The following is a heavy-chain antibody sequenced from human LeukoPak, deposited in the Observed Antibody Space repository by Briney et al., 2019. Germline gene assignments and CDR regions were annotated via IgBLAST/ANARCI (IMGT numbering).Heavy chain of an antibody. CDR2: IYPSDSDT. J-gene: IGHJ4*02. Sequence: GESLMISCKGSGYIFTRYWIGWVRQLPGKGLEWMGIIYPSDSDTRYSPSFQGQVTISADKSISTAYLQWSSLKASDTAMYYCAKTFMGLPYFDYWGQGTLVTVSS. D-gene: IGHD5-12*01. CDR3: AKTFMGLPYFDY. V-gene: IGHV5-51*01. CDR1: GYIFTRYW.